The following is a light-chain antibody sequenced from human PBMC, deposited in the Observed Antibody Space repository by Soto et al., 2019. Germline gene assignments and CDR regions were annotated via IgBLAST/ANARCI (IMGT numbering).Light chain of an antibody. CDR2: DAS. CDR1: QSINDW. J-gene: IGKJ1*01. Sequence: DIQMTQSPSTLSASVGDRVTITCRPSQSINDWLAWFQQKPGKAPKVLIYDASTLESGDPSRFSGSGSGTEFTLTISNVQPEDSATYYCQQHNSSPWTFGQGTMVETK. CDR3: QQHNSSPWT. V-gene: IGKV1-5*01.